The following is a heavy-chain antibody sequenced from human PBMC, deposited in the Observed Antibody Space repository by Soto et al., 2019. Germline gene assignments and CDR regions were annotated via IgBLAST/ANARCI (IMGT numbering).Heavy chain of an antibody. CDR1: GFTFGDNA. V-gene: IGHV3-49*03. Sequence: EVQLVESGGHMVQPGRSLRLSCTASGFTFGDNAMSWFCQAPGEGLEWVGFIRSRAYGGTTEYAASVKGRFTISRDDSKSIAYLQMNSLKTEDTALYYCTRGWIFGPLINWFDPWGQGTLVTVSS. CDR2: IRSRAYGGTT. J-gene: IGHJ5*02. D-gene: IGHD3-3*01. CDR3: TRGWIFGPLINWFDP.